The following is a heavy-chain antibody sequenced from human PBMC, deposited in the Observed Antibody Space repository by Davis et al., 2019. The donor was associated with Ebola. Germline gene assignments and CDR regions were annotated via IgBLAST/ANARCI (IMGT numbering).Heavy chain of an antibody. CDR2: INPSGGST. V-gene: IGHV1-46*03. D-gene: IGHD3-9*01. CDR3: ASAPAWGDILTGYHFDY. Sequence: AASVKVSCKASGYTFTGYYMHWVRQAPGQGLEWMGIINPSGGSTSYAQKFQGRVTMTRDTSTSTVYMELSSLRSEDTAVYYCASAPAWGDILTGYHFDYWGQRTLVTVSS. CDR1: GYTFTGYY. J-gene: IGHJ4*02.